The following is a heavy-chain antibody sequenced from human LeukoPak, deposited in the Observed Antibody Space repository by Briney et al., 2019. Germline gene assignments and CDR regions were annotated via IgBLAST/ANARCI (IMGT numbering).Heavy chain of an antibody. CDR2: IKQDGSEK. V-gene: IGHV3-7*01. Sequence: GGSLRLTCAASGFTFSSYWMSWVRQAPGKGLEWVANIKQDGSEKYYVDSVKGRFTISRDNAKNSLYLQMNSLRAEDTAVYYCARDPCSSTSCYSYNWFDPWGQGTLVTVSS. CDR1: GFTFSSYW. D-gene: IGHD2-2*01. J-gene: IGHJ5*02. CDR3: ARDPCSSTSCYSYNWFDP.